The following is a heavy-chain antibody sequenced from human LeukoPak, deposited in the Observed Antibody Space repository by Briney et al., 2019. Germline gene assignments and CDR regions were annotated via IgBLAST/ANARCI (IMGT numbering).Heavy chain of an antibody. Sequence: GGSLRLSCAASGFTFRSYSMNWVRQAPGKGLEWLSCITSGSGTVYYADSVKGRFAISRDNANNSLYLQMNSLRAEDTAVYYCASSGTYSSSCYGPVDYWGQGNLVTVSS. CDR1: GFTFRSYS. D-gene: IGHD6-13*01. J-gene: IGHJ4*02. V-gene: IGHV3-48*01. CDR2: ITSGSGTV. CDR3: ASSGTYSSSCYGPVDY.